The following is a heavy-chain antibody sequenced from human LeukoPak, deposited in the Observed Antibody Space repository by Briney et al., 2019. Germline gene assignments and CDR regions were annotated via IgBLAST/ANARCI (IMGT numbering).Heavy chain of an antibody. CDR1: GFTFSDYY. J-gene: IGHJ4*02. CDR3: ARALASLNWNYADFDY. CDR2: INWNGGST. Sequence: PGGSLRLSCAASGFTFSDYYMSWVRQAPGKGLEWVSGINWNGGSTGYADSVKGRFTISRDNAKNSLYLQMNSLRAEDTALYYCARALASLNWNYADFDYWGQGTLVTVSS. D-gene: IGHD1-7*01. V-gene: IGHV3-20*04.